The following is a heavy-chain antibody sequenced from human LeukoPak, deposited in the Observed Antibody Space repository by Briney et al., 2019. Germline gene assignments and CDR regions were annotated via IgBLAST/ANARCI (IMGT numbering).Heavy chain of an antibody. CDR2: INPNSGGT. D-gene: IGHD3-9*01. Sequence: ASVRVSCKASGYTFTGYYMHWVRQAPGQGLEWMGWINPNSGGTNYAQKFQDRVSMTRDTSISTAYMQLSRLRSDDTAVYYCARSPHILTGENFDFWGQGTLLTVSS. CDR1: GYTFTGYY. V-gene: IGHV1-2*02. CDR3: ARSPHILTGENFDF. J-gene: IGHJ4*02.